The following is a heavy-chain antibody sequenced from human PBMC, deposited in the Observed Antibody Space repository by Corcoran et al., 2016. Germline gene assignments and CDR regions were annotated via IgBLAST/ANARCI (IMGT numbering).Heavy chain of an antibody. J-gene: IGHJ4*02. Sequence: QVQLVESGGGVVQPGRSLRLSCAASGFTFSSYGMHWVRQAPGKGLEWVAVISYDVSNKYYADSVKGRFTISRDNSKNTLYLQMNSLRAEDTAVYYCAKKAPRSGRQLDYWGQGTLVTVSS. CDR1: GFTFSSYG. CDR2: ISYDVSNK. CDR3: AKKAPRSGRQLDY. D-gene: IGHD2-15*01. V-gene: IGHV3-30*18.